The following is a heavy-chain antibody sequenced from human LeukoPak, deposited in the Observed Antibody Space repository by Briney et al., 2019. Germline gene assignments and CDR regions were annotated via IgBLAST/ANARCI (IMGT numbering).Heavy chain of an antibody. J-gene: IGHJ4*02. CDR2: ISTYNGNT. Sequence: ASVKASCKPSGYTVTPSGITWVRQAPGQRLECRGWISTYNGNTNYAQTLQGRGTMTTDTAKSTAYMDLRSLRSEDKAVYYCARDNGGGRIITFDYWGQGTLVTVSS. CDR1: GYTVTPSG. V-gene: IGHV1-18*01. D-gene: IGHD3-10*01. CDR3: ARDNGGGRIITFDY.